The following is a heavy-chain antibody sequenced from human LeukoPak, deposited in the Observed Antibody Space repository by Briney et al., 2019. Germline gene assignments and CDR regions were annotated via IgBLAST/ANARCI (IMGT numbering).Heavy chain of an antibody. D-gene: IGHD3-3*01. J-gene: IGHJ6*02. CDR1: GGTFSSYA. Sequence: SVKVSCKASGGTFSSYAISWVRQAPGQGLEWMGGIIPIFGTANYAQKFQGRVTITADESTSTAYMELSSLRSEDTAVYYCARATSFGVVGPSHYYYGMDVWGQGTTVTVSS. V-gene: IGHV1-69*13. CDR2: IIPIFGTA. CDR3: ARATSFGVVGPSHYYYGMDV.